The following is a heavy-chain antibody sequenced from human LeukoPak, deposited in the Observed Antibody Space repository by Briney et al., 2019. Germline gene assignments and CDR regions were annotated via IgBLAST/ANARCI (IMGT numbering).Heavy chain of an antibody. CDR1: GFTFSSYA. J-gene: IGHJ3*02. CDR3: AKHQTVTYDAFDI. D-gene: IGHD4-17*01. CDR2: ISGSGGST. Sequence: PGGSLRLSCAASGFTFSSYAMSWVRQAPGKGLEWVSAISGSGGSTYYADSVKGRFTISRDNSKNTLYLQVNSLRAEDTAVYYCAKHQTVTYDAFDIWGQGTMVTVSS. V-gene: IGHV3-23*01.